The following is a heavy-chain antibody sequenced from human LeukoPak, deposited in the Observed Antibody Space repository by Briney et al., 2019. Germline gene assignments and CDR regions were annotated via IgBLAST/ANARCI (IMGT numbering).Heavy chain of an antibody. V-gene: IGHV3-23*01. J-gene: IGHJ3*01. CDR1: GFSFSSYA. Sequence: GGSLRLSCAASGFSFSSYAMSWVRQAPGKGLEWVSTISGGGSPTHFADSVKGRFTISRDNSKNTLYLQMNSLSVEDTAVYYCARDPNGDYIGAFDFRGQGTMVTVSS. CDR3: ARDPNGDYIGAFDF. CDR2: ISGGGSPT. D-gene: IGHD4-17*01.